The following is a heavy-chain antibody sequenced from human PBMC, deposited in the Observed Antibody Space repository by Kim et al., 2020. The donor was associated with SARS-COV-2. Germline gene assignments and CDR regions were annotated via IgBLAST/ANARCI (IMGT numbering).Heavy chain of an antibody. CDR2: ISWNSGSI. CDR1: GFTFGDYA. V-gene: IGHV3-9*01. CDR3: AKDNRVTAAAGTGAFDY. D-gene: IGHD6-13*01. Sequence: GGSLRLSCAASGFTFGDYAMHWVRQAPGKGLEWVSGISWNSGSIGYADSVKGRFTISRDNAKNSLYLQLNSLRAEDTALYYCAKDNRVTAAAGTGAFDYWCQGTLVTVSS. J-gene: IGHJ4*02.